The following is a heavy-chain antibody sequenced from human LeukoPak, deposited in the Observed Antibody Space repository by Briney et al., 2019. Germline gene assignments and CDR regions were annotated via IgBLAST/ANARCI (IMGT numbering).Heavy chain of an antibody. D-gene: IGHD3-10*01. CDR2: IYYSGST. CDR3: ARRIWFGEFYYFDY. V-gene: IGHV4-59*08. J-gene: IGHJ4*02. Sequence: SETLSLTCTVSGGSISSYYWSWIRQPPGKGLEWIGYIYYSGSTNYNPSLKSRVTISVDTSKNQFSLKLSSVTAADTAVYYCARRIWFGEFYYFDYWGQGTLVTVSS. CDR1: GGSISSYY.